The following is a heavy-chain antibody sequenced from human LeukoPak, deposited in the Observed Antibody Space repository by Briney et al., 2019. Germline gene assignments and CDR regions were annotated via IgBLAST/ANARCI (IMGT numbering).Heavy chain of an antibody. V-gene: IGHV1-2*02. CDR2: INPNSGGT. Sequence: GASVKVSCKASGYTFTGYYMHWVRQAPGQGLEWIGWINPNSGGTNYAQKFQGRVTMTRDTSISTAYMELSRLRPDDTAVYYCARSLFVATATYFDYWGQGTLVTVSS. D-gene: IGHD5-12*01. CDR3: ARSLFVATATYFDY. J-gene: IGHJ4*02. CDR1: GYTFTGYY.